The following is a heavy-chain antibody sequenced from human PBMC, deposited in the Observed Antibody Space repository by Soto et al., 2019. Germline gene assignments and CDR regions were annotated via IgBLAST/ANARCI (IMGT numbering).Heavy chain of an antibody. CDR3: ARDLWGYCGTDCYPLDV. J-gene: IGHJ6*02. CDR1: GGTISRYY. Sequence: QVQLRESGPGLVKPSETLSLTCTVSGGTISRYYWSWIRQPPGKGLEWIGYMYNTGSTVYNPSFKSRVTRSVVTSKNPFALKLNSVAASDTAVSYCARDLWGYCGTDCYPLDVWGQGTTVTVSS. D-gene: IGHD2-21*02. V-gene: IGHV4-59*01. CDR2: MYNTGST.